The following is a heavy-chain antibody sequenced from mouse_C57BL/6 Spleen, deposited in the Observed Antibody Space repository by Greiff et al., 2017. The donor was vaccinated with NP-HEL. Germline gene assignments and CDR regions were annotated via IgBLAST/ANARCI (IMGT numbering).Heavy chain of an antibody. CDR1: GYTFTDYY. J-gene: IGHJ3*01. CDR3: ASTWDRAWFAY. Sequence: EVQLQQSGPELVKPGASVKISCKASGYTFTDYYMNWVKQSHGKSLEWIGDINPNNGGTSYNQKFKGKATLTVDKSSSTAYMELRSLTSEDSAVYYCASTWDRAWFAYWGQGTLVTVSA. V-gene: IGHV1-26*01. D-gene: IGHD4-1*01. CDR2: INPNNGGT.